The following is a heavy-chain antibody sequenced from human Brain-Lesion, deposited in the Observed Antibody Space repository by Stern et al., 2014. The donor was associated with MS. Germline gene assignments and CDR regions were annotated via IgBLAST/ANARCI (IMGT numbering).Heavy chain of an antibody. D-gene: IGHD3-3*01. CDR1: GYTLTELS. Sequence: VQLEESGAEVKKPGASVKVSCKVSGYTLTELSMHWVRQAPGKGLEWMGGFDPEDGETIYAQKFQGRVTMTEDTSTDTADMELSSLRSEDTAVYYCATDRDDFRSGYSAPTKGYGLDVWGQGTTVTVTS. CDR2: FDPEDGET. V-gene: IGHV1-24*01. CDR3: ATDRDDFRSGYSAPTKGYGLDV. J-gene: IGHJ6*02.